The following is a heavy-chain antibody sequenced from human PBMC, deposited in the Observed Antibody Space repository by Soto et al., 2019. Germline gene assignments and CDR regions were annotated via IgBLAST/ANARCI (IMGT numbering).Heavy chain of an antibody. J-gene: IGHJ4*02. CDR1: GGPIKTVDYY. D-gene: IGHD3-10*01. V-gene: IGHV4-30-4*01. Sequence: LSLTCNVSGGPIKTVDYYWNWIRQPPGKGLEWIGYVFHSGATNYSPSLKSRAAISMDTSKNQFSLSLTSVTAADTAVYYCARAGFSYGHLLFWGQGIRVTV. CDR2: VFHSGAT. CDR3: ARAGFSYGHLLF.